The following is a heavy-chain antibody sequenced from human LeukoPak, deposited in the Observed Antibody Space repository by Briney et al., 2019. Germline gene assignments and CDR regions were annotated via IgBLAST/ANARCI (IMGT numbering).Heavy chain of an antibody. CDR3: ARSGHCGALGGATRSDAFDI. CDR1: GGTFSSYA. D-gene: IGHD1-26*01. V-gene: IGHV1-69*01. J-gene: IGHJ3*02. CDR2: IIPIFGTA. Sequence: GSSVKVSCKASGGTFSSYAISWVRQAPGQGLEWMGGIIPIFGTANYAQKFQGRVTITADESTSTAYMELSSLRSEDTAVYYCARSGHCGALGGATRSDAFDIWGQGTMVTVSS.